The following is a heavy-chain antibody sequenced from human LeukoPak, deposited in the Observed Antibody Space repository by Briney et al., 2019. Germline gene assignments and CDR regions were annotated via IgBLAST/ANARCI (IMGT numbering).Heavy chain of an antibody. CDR3: SRRYCSSTIPCFDY. V-gene: IGHV3-49*04. CDR1: GFTFGDYA. J-gene: IGHJ4*02. Sequence: GGSLRLSCTASGFTFGDYAMSWVRQAPGKGLEWVGFIRSKAYAGTTEYAASVKGRFTISRDDSKSIAYLQMNSLKTEDTAVYYCSRRYCSSTIPCFDYWGQGTLVTVSS. D-gene: IGHD2-2*01. CDR2: IRSKAYAGTT.